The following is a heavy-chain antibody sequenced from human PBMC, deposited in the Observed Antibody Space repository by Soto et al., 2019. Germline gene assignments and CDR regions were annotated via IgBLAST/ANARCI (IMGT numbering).Heavy chain of an antibody. CDR2: IYYSGST. CDR1: GGSISSGGYY. D-gene: IGHD2-8*02. V-gene: IGHV4-31*03. Sequence: QVQLQESGPGLVKPSQTLSLTCTVSGGSISSGGYYWTWIRQHPGKGLEWIGYIYYSGSTYYNPSLNSRVTISIDTAMNQFPLKLSSVTAAATAVYYCARRGRGVSPSYFDYWGQGTLVTVSS. CDR3: ARRGRGVSPSYFDY. J-gene: IGHJ4*02.